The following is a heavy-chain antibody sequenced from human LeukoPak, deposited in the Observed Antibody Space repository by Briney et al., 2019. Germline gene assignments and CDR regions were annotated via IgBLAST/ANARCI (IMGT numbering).Heavy chain of an antibody. V-gene: IGHV3-23*01. CDR3: AKDILRWSFDY. J-gene: IGHJ4*02. CDR1: GFTFSSYA. D-gene: IGHD4-23*01. Sequence: PGGSLRLSCAASGFTFSSYAMSWVRQAPGKGLEWVSGIGGNSKTHYADSVEGRFTISRDSSRNILYLQMNNLRVEDTAIYYCAKDILRWSFDYWGQGTLVTVSS. CDR2: IGGNSKT.